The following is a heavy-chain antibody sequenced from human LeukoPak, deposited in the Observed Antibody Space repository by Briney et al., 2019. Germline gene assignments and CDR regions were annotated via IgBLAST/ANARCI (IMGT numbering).Heavy chain of an antibody. CDR2: ITCSGGTT. CDR1: GFTLHNYV. J-gene: IGHJ4*02. Sequence: GGSLPLSRPASGFTLHNYVMTWLRQPPAKGLEWVSAITCSGGTTHYADSVKGRFTISRDNSKNTLYLQINNLRAEDSAVYYCAKGLWGVEMSTTPVDYWGQGTLVTVSS. CDR3: AKGLWGVEMSTTPVDY. D-gene: IGHD5-24*01. V-gene: IGHV3-23*01.